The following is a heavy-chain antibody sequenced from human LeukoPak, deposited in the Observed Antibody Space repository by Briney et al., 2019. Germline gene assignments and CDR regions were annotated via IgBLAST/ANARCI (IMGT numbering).Heavy chain of an antibody. CDR2: FDPEDGET. CDR3: ARADYGDYGFDY. Sequence: ASVKVSCKVSGYTLTELSMHWVRQAPGKGLEWMGGFDPEDGETIYAQKFQGRVTITADKSTSTAYMELSSLRSEDTAVYYCARADYGDYGFDYWGQGTLVTVSS. V-gene: IGHV1-24*01. J-gene: IGHJ4*02. CDR1: GYTLTELS. D-gene: IGHD4-17*01.